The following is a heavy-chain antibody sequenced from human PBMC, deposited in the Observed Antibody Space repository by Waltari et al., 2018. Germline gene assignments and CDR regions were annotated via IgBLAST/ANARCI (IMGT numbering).Heavy chain of an antibody. CDR3: ARDEDYIENNFYYDAFEI. J-gene: IGHJ3*02. Sequence: LQLQESGPGLVKPSETLSLTCTVPGGPISRSSSYYWGWFRQPPGKGLEWIGSLYYNGTTYYNPSLRSRVTISVDTPKNQFSLKLNSVTAADTAVYFCARDEDYIENNFYYDAFEIWGQGTTVTVSS. V-gene: IGHV4-39*02. CDR2: LYYNGTT. D-gene: IGHD3-10*01. CDR1: GGPISRSSSYY.